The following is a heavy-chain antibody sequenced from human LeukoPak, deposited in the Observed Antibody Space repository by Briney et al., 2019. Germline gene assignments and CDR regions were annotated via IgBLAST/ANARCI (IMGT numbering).Heavy chain of an antibody. V-gene: IGHV3-23*01. CDR1: GFTFSSYA. D-gene: IGHD3-9*01. CDR2: ISGSGGST. J-gene: IGHJ3*02. Sequence: GGSLRLSCAASGFTFSSYAMSWVRQAPGKGLEWVSAISGSGGSTYYADSVKGRFTISRDNSKNTLYLQMNSLRAEDTAVYYCAKDTRYFGWFPHDAFDIWGQGTMVTVSS. CDR3: AKDTRYFGWFPHDAFDI.